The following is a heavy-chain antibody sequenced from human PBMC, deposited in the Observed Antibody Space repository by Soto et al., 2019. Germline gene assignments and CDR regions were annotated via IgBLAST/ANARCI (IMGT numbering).Heavy chain of an antibody. V-gene: IGHV4-34*01. D-gene: IGHD3-9*01. Sequence: QVQLQQWGAGLLKPSETLSLTCAVYGGSFSGYYWSWIRQPPGKGLEWIGEINHSGSTNYNPSLKSRVTISVDTSKNQFSLKLSSVTAADTAVYYCARRGRDILTGYYTGQDYWGQGTLVTVSS. CDR2: INHSGST. CDR3: ARRGRDILTGYYTGQDY. CDR1: GGSFSGYY. J-gene: IGHJ4*02.